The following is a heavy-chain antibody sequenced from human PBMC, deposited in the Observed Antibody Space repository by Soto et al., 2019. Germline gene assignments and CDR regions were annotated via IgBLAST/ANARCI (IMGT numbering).Heavy chain of an antibody. V-gene: IGHV3-30*19. Sequence: QVQLVESGGGVVQPGASLRLSCVGSGFTFRSYVIHWVRQAPGKGLEWVALTSYDGSNNYYDDSVKRRFTISRDNSRKTVERDMDSVRHEDTALYDCARGGTTGGLDVWGQGTLVYVSS. D-gene: IGHD1-1*01. CDR1: GFTFRSYV. CDR3: ARGGTTGGLDV. J-gene: IGHJ4*02. CDR2: TSYDGSNN.